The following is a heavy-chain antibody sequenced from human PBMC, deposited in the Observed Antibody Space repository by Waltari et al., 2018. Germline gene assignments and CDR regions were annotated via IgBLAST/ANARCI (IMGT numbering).Heavy chain of an antibody. CDR1: GFIFSYSN. V-gene: IGHV3-11*01. Sequence: QLQLVESGGGLVTPGGSLRLSCEISGFIFSYSNMHWIRLAPGKGREWIADIARGGKKGAYAENVKGRVTVTRDNDRNSMYLQMNGLRVEDTASYFCARETPGSGWCRNWGQGARVTVSS. D-gene: IGHD6-19*01. J-gene: IGHJ4*02. CDR3: ARETPGSGWCRN. CDR2: IARGGKKG.